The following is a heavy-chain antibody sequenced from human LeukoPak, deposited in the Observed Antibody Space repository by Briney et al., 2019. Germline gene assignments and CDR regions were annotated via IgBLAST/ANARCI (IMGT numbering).Heavy chain of an antibody. CDR2: IYYSGST. Sequence: PSETLSLTCTVSGGSIGSSSYYWVWLRQPPGKGLEWIGTIYYSGSTYYNPSLKSRVTISVDTSKNQFSLKLSSVTAADTAVYYCARQGPPGYYDSSGYDAFDIWGQGTMVTVSS. CDR1: GGSIGSSSYY. D-gene: IGHD3-22*01. J-gene: IGHJ3*02. V-gene: IGHV4-39*07. CDR3: ARQGPPGYYDSSGYDAFDI.